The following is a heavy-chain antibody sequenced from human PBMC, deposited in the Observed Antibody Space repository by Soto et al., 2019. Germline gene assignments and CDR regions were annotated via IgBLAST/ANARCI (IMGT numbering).Heavy chain of an antibody. Sequence: QVQLVQSGAVVKKPGASVKVSCKASGYTFTSYAMHWVRQAPGQRLEWMGWINAGNGNTKYSQKFQGRVTITRVTSASTAYMELSSLRSEDTAVYYCAREEAAGLEDYWGQGTLVTVSS. CDR1: GYTFTSYA. CDR2: INAGNGNT. V-gene: IGHV1-3*01. D-gene: IGHD6-13*01. CDR3: AREEAAGLEDY. J-gene: IGHJ4*02.